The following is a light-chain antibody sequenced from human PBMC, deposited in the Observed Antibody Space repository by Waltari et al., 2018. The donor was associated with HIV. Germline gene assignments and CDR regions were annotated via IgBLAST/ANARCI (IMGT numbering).Light chain of an antibody. CDR2: QDD. CDR1: KLGTKY. J-gene: IGLJ2*01. V-gene: IGLV3-1*01. CDR3: QACASTTHVV. Sequence: SYELTQPPSVSVSPGQTASITCSAEKLGTKYVCWYQKRPGQSPLLVIYQDDKRPSGLPARFSGSNSGNTATLTISVTQAMDEADYYCQACASTTHVVFGGGTKLTVL.